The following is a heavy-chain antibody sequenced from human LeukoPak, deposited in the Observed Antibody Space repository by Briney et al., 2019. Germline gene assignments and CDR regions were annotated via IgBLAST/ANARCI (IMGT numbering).Heavy chain of an antibody. Sequence: ASVKVSCKASGYTFTSYGISWERQAPGQGLEWMGWISAYNGDTNYAQKLQGRVTMTTDTSTSTAYMELRSLRSDDTAVYYCARGFSGYSYGRDAFDIWGQGTMVTVSS. CDR1: GYTFTSYG. D-gene: IGHD5-18*01. J-gene: IGHJ3*02. V-gene: IGHV1-18*01. CDR2: ISAYNGDT. CDR3: ARGFSGYSYGRDAFDI.